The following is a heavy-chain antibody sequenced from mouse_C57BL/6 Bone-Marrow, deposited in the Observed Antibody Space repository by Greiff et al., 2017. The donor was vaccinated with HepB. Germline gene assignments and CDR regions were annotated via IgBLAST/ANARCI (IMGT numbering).Heavy chain of an antibody. J-gene: IGHJ2*01. CDR1: GYTFTSYT. CDR3: ANYFDY. V-gene: IGHV1-4*01. Sequence: VMLVESGAELARPGASVKMSCKASGYTFTSYTMHWVKQRPGQGLEWIGYINPSSGYTKYNQKFKDKATLTADKSSSTAYMQLSSLTSEDSAVYYCANYFDYWGQGTTLTVSS. CDR2: INPSSGYT.